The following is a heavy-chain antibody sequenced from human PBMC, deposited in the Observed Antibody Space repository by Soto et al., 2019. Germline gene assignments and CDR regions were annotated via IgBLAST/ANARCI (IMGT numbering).Heavy chain of an antibody. V-gene: IGHV3-30-3*01. J-gene: IGHJ3*02. CDR1: GFTFSSYA. Sequence: QVQLVESGGGVVQPGRSLRLSCAASGFTFSSYAMHWVRQAPGKGLEWVAVISYDGSNKYYADSVKGRFTISRDNSKNMLYLQMNSLRAEDTAVYDCAREGRADAFDIWGQGSMVTVSS. CDR3: AREGRADAFDI. CDR2: ISYDGSNK.